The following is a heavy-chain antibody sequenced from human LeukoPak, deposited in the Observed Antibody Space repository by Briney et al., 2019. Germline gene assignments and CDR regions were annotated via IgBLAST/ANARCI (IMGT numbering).Heavy chain of an antibody. Sequence: SETLSLTCSVSGGSISSGGYYWSWIRQHPGGGLECPGYIYYIGSTNYNPSLKSRVTISVDTSKNQFSLKLSSVTAADTAVYYCARHGGAYSFDSWGQGTLVTVSS. D-gene: IGHD4-11*01. J-gene: IGHJ4*02. CDR1: GGSISSGGYY. V-gene: IGHV4-61*08. CDR2: IYYIGST. CDR3: ARHGGAYSFDS.